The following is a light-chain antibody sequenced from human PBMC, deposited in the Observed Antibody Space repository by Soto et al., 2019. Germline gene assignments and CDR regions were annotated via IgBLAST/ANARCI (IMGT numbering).Light chain of an antibody. Sequence: QSALTQPPSASGSPGQSVTISCTGTSSDVGGYNYVPWYQQHPGEAPKLMIYEVSKRPSGVPDRFSGSKSANTASLTVSGLQAEDEADYYCSSYAGSSNYVFGTGTKLTVL. V-gene: IGLV2-8*01. J-gene: IGLJ1*01. CDR3: SSYAGSSNYV. CDR1: SSDVGGYNY. CDR2: EVS.